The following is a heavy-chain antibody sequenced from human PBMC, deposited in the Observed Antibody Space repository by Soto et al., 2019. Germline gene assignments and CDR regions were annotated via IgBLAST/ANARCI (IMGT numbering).Heavy chain of an antibody. Sequence: QVQLQESGPGLVKPSETLSLTCTVSGGSISSYYWSWIRQPPGKGLEWIGYIYYSGSTNYNPSLKSRVTISVDTSKNQFSLKLSSVTAADTAVYYCAIHRVRGYDNFDYWGQGTLVTVSS. CDR3: AIHRVRGYDNFDY. J-gene: IGHJ4*02. D-gene: IGHD5-12*01. CDR2: IYYSGST. CDR1: GGSISSYY. V-gene: IGHV4-59*08.